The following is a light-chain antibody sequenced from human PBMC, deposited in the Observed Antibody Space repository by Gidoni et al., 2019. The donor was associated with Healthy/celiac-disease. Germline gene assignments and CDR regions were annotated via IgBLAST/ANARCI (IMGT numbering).Light chain of an antibody. CDR2: AAS. V-gene: IGKV1-8*01. CDR1: QGISSY. CDR3: QQYYSYPQT. J-gene: IGKJ2*01. Sequence: AIRMTQSPSSFSASTGDSVTITCRASQGISSYLAWYQQQPGKAPKLLIYAASTLQSGVPSRFSGRGSGTDFTLTISCLQSEDFATYDCQQYYSYPQTFGQWTKLEIK.